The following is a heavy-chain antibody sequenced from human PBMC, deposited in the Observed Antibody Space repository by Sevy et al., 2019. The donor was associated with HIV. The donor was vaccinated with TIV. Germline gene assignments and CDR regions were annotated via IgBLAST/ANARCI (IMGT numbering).Heavy chain of an antibody. CDR3: ARVATMVEEVTYFFDY. V-gene: IGHV4-61*01. J-gene: IGHJ4*02. Sequence: SETLSLTCGVSGASVRSGNYNWSWIRQAPGKGLEWIGYIHYRGSTNYTPSLKSRVTISVDTSKNQFSLRLISVTDADTAVYYCARVATMVEEVTYFFDYWGQGTLVTVSS. D-gene: IGHD3-10*01. CDR2: IHYRGST. CDR1: GASVRSGNYN.